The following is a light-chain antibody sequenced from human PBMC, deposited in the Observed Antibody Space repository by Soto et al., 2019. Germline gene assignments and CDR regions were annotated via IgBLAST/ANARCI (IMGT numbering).Light chain of an antibody. CDR3: QQRSNWPPIT. CDR1: QSVSNN. V-gene: IGKV3-15*01. J-gene: IGKJ5*01. Sequence: EIVMTQSPATLSVSPGERATLSCRSGQSVSNNLAWYQQKPGQTPRLLIYGASTRATGIPARFSGSGSGTDFTLTISSLEPEDAAVYYCQQRSNWPPITFGQGTRLEI. CDR2: GAS.